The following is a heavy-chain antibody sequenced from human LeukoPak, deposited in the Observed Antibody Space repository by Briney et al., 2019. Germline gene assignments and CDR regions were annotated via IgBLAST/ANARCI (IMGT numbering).Heavy chain of an antibody. CDR2: INHSGST. J-gene: IGHJ4*02. CDR1: GGSFSGYY. V-gene: IGHV4-34*01. CDR3: ARGDGYNSIDY. Sequence: SETLSLNCAVYGGSFSGYYWSWIRQPPGKGLEWIGEINHSGSTNYNPSLKSRVTISVDTSKNQFSLKLSSVTAADTAVYYCARGDGYNSIDYWGQGTLVTVSS. D-gene: IGHD5-24*01.